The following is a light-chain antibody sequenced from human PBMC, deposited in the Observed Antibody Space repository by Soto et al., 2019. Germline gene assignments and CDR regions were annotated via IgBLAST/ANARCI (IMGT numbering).Light chain of an antibody. Sequence: DIQMTQSPSSLSASVGDRVTITCRASHSISSYLNWYQHKPGKAPKLLIYAASSLQSGVPSRFSGSGSGTDFTLTISSLQPEDFATYYCQQSYTTPPTFGGGTKVEIK. CDR3: QQSYTTPPT. CDR1: HSISSY. J-gene: IGKJ4*01. V-gene: IGKV1-39*01. CDR2: AAS.